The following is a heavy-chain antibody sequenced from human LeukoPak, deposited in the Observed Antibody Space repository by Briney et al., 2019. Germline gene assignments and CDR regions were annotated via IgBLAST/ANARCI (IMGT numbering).Heavy chain of an antibody. CDR3: AKDLGDINWNWDY. V-gene: IGHV3-23*01. J-gene: IGHJ4*02. CDR2: ISGSGGST. Sequence: GGSLRLSCAASGFTFSSYAMSWVRQAPGKELEGVSAISGSGGSTYYADSVKGRFTISRDNSKNTLYPQMNSLRAEDTAVYYCAKDLGDINWNWDYWGQGTLVTVSS. CDR1: GFTFSSYA. D-gene: IGHD1-7*01.